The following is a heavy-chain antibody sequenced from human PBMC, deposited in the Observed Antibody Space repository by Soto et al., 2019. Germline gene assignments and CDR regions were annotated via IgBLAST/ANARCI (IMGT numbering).Heavy chain of an antibody. CDR1: GFSVSSDA. V-gene: IGHV3-23*01. CDR2: ISGSGDDT. Sequence: GSLRPSCAASGFSVSSDAMTWVREPPGKGLVWVSAISGSGDDTYYADSVKGRFTISRDNSKNTLYLRMNSLRAEDTAVYCCASFPGWHYYYYMDVWGNGTTVTVTS. D-gene: IGHD2-15*01. J-gene: IGHJ6*03. CDR3: ASFPGWHYYYYMDV.